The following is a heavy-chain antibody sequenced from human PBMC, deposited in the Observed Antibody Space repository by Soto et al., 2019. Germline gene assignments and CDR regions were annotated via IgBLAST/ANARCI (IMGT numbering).Heavy chain of an antibody. CDR2: MYTGGT. D-gene: IGHD1-26*01. Sequence: PXVSLRLSGAVSEIIVRVNEMSWVRQAPGKGLEWSSTMYTGGTDYADSVKGRFTISRDNSKNTLYLQMNRLRAEDTAIYYCARPHSERYPWAFDIWGQGTMVTVSS. V-gene: IGHV3-53*01. CDR3: ARPHSERYPWAFDI. CDR1: EIIVRVNE. J-gene: IGHJ3*02.